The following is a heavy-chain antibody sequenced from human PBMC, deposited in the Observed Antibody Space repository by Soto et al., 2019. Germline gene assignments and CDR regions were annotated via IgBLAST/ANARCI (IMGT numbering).Heavy chain of an antibody. D-gene: IGHD4-17*01. Sequence: PSETLSLTCAVSGDSISSGGYSWTWIRQPPGKGLEWIGYIYHSGSAYYNPSLKSRVTISIDRSKNQFSLKLSSVTAADTAVYYCDRFYGDYWNWFDPWGQGTLVTVSS. J-gene: IGHJ5*02. CDR1: GDSISSGGYS. V-gene: IGHV4-30-2*01. CDR3: DRFYGDYWNWFDP. CDR2: IYHSGSA.